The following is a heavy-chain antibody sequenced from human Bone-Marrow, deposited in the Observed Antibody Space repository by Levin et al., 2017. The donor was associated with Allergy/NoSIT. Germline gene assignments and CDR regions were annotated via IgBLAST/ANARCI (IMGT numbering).Heavy chain of an antibody. Sequence: PGGSLRLSCAASGFTFSDYYMSWIRQAPGKGLEWVSYISSSGSTIYYADSVKGRFTISRDNAKNSLYLQMNSLRAEDTAVYYCARDDSSTTAMADFDYWGQGTLVTVSS. CDR2: ISSSGSTI. CDR3: ARDDSSTTAMADFDY. J-gene: IGHJ4*02. CDR1: GFTFSDYY. D-gene: IGHD5-18*01. V-gene: IGHV3-11*01.